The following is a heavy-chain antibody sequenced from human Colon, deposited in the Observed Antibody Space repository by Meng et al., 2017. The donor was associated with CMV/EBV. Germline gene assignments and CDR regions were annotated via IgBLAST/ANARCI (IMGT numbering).Heavy chain of an antibody. V-gene: IGHV3-21*01. D-gene: IGHD4-17*01. CDR3: ARDLPGPTTGTYPTYYYYYGMDV. CDR2: ISSSISYI. CDR1: GFTFSSYS. Sequence: GGSLRLSCAASGFTFSSYSMNWVRQAPGKGLEWVSSISSSISYIYYADSVKGRFTISRDNAKNSLYLQMNSLRAEDTAVYYCARDLPGPTTGTYPTYYYYYGMDVWGQGTTVTVSS. J-gene: IGHJ6*02.